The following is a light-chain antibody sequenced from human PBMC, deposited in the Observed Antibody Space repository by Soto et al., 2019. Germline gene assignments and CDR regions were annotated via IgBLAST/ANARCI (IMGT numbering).Light chain of an antibody. Sequence: EIVLTQSPGTLSLSPGERATLSCRASQRVSSHSLAWYQQKPGQAPRTLIYGASSRATGIPDRFSASGSGTEFTLTISRLEPEDFAVYYCHHYSRSSWTFGQGTKVEVK. V-gene: IGKV3-20*01. CDR3: HHYSRSSWT. CDR1: QRVSSHS. CDR2: GAS. J-gene: IGKJ1*01.